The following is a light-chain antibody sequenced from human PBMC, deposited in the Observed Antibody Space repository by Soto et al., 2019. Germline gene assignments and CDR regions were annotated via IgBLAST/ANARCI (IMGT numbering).Light chain of an antibody. CDR2: GAS. CDR3: QQYGSLPYT. V-gene: IGKV3-20*01. J-gene: IGKJ2*01. CDR1: QSVSSY. Sequence: EIVLTQSPATLSLSPGDRATLSCRASQSVSSYLAWYQQKPGQAPRLLIYGASRRATGIPDRFSGSGSGTDFTLTISRLEPEDFAVYHCQQYGSLPYTFGQGTKVDIK.